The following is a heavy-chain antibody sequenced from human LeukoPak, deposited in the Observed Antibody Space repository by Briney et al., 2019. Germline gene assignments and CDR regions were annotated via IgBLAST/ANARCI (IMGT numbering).Heavy chain of an antibody. V-gene: IGHV3-7*01. CDR3: ARDLAIEPSGYDTYYYYYGMDV. CDR2: IKQDGSEK. D-gene: IGHD5-12*01. J-gene: IGHJ6*02. Sequence: GGSLRLSCAASGFTFSSYWMSWVRQAPGKGLEWVANIKQDGSEKYYVDSVKGRFTISRDNAKNSLYLQMNSLRAEDTAVYYCARDLAIEPSGYDTYYYYYGMDVWGQGTTVTVSS. CDR1: GFTFSSYW.